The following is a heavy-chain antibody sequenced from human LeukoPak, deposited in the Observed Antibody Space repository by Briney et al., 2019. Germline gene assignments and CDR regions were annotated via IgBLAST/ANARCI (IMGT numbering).Heavy chain of an antibody. J-gene: IGHJ3*02. V-gene: IGHV3-66*01. D-gene: IGHD3-3*01. CDR2: IYSGGST. CDR3: ARDKSFGVAGDAFDI. Sequence: GGSLRLSCAASGFTVSSNYMSWVRQAPGKGLEWVSVIYSGGSTYYADSVKGRFTISRDNSKNTLYLQMNSLRAEDTAVYYCARDKSFGVAGDAFDIWGQGTMVTVPS. CDR1: GFTVSSNY.